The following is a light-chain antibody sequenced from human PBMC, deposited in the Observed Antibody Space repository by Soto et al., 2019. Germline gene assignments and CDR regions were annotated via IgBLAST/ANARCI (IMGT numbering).Light chain of an antibody. J-gene: IGLJ2*01. CDR2: DNN. CDR3: GTWDSSLSAVV. V-gene: IGLV1-51*01. CDR1: SSNIGNNY. Sequence: QSVLTQPPSVSAAPGQKVTISCSGSSSNIGNNYVSWYQQLPRTAPKLLIYDNNNRPSGIPDRFSGSKSGTSATLGITGLQTGEEADYFCGTWDSSLSAVVFDGGTKLTVL.